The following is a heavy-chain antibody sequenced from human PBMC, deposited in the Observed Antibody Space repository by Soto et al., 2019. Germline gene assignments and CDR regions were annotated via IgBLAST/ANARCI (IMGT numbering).Heavy chain of an antibody. J-gene: IGHJ6*03. Sequence: SETLSLTCAVYGGSFSGYYWSWIRQPPGKGLEWIGEINHSGSTNYSPSLKSRVTISVDTSKNQFSLKLSSVTAAGTAVYYCARGHYDFWSGYSSRIDSYYMDVWGKGTTVTVSS. CDR2: INHSGST. CDR1: GGSFSGYY. D-gene: IGHD3-3*01. CDR3: ARGHYDFWSGYSSRIDSYYMDV. V-gene: IGHV4-34*01.